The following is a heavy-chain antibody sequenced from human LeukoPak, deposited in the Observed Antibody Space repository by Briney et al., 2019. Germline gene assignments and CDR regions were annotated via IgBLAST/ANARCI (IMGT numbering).Heavy chain of an antibody. J-gene: IGHJ4*02. CDR2: IKNDGTVK. CDR1: GFTFSYHW. Sequence: PGGSLRLSCAASGFTFSYHWMTWVRQAPGKGLEWVANIKNDGTVKNYVDSVKGRFTISRDNAKNSLYLQMNSLRAEDTAVYYCARMAANSGCSDYWGQGTLVTVSS. V-gene: IGHV3-7*01. D-gene: IGHD6-19*01. CDR3: ARMAANSGCSDY.